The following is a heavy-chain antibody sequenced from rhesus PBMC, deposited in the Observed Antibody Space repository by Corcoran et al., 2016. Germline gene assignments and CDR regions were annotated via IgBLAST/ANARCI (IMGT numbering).Heavy chain of an antibody. J-gene: IGHJ4*01. CDR3: TSGYSNPDIDY. CDR1: GFTFSSSG. Sequence: EVQLVETGGGLVQPGGSLKLSCAASGFTFSSSGMSWVRQAPGKGLEWVSAINSGGGSTYYADSVKGRFTISRDNSKNSLSLQMNSLRAEDTAVYYCTSGYSNPDIDYWGQGVLVTVSS. CDR2: INSGGGST. D-gene: IGHD5-24*01. V-gene: IGHV3S5*01.